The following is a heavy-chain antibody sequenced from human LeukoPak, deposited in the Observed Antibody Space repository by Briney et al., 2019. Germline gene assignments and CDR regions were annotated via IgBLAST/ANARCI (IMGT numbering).Heavy chain of an antibody. CDR3: ARGEEYYDSSGYYYFDY. V-gene: IGHV3-13*01. CDR2: IGTAGDT. Sequence: GGSLRLSCAASGFTFSSYDMHWVRQATGKGLEWVSAIGTAGDTYYPGSVKGRFTIPRENAKNSLYLQMNSLRAGDTAVYYCARGEEYYDSSGYYYFDYWGQGTLVTVSS. D-gene: IGHD3-22*01. CDR1: GFTFSSYD. J-gene: IGHJ4*02.